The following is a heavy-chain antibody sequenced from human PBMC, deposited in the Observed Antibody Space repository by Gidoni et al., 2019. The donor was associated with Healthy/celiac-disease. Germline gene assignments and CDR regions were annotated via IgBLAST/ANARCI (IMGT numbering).Heavy chain of an antibody. CDR3: ARGVADYGDYVDY. V-gene: IGHV3-74*01. CDR1: VFNFSSYW. D-gene: IGHD4-17*01. CDR2: INSDGSST. Sequence: EVQLVESVGGLVQPGGSLRLSCAASVFNFSSYWMHWVRQAQGKGLVWVSRINSDGSSTSYADSVKGRFTISRDNAKNTLYLQMNSLRAEDTAVYYCARGVADYGDYVDYWGQGTLVTVSS. J-gene: IGHJ4*02.